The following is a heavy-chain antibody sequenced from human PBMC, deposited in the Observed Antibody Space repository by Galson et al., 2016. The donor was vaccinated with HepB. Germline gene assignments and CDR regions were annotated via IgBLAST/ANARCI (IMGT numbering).Heavy chain of an antibody. Sequence: SVKVSCKASGYIFTDYFMHWVRQAPGQGLDWMGWINPSSGGTKYPQKFQGRVTLARDTSISTADLEVRRLSSDDTAVYYCARGYPKFDSWGQGTLVTVSS. CDR1: GYIFTDYF. CDR3: ARGYPKFDS. CDR2: INPSSGGT. V-gene: IGHV1-2*02. D-gene: IGHD5-18*01. J-gene: IGHJ4*02.